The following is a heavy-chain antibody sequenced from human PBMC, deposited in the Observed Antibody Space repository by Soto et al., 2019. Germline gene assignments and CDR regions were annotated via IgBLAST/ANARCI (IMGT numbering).Heavy chain of an antibody. CDR2: VNPNSGAT. CDR3: VRSYRPGGLVPTAP. CDR1: GYTFIGYE. J-gene: IGHJ6*02. Sequence: ASVKVSCKASGYTFIGYEMHWVRQAPGQGLEWMGWVNPNSGATRNAQKFQGRVTMTRDTSISTAYMELSGLTSDDTAVYYRVRSYRPGGLVPTAPWGQGTSVTVSS. D-gene: IGHD2-2*01. V-gene: IGHV1-2*02.